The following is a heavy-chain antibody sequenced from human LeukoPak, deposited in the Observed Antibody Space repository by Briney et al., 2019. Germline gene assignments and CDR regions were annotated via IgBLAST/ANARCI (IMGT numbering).Heavy chain of an antibody. D-gene: IGHD1-26*01. CDR1: GFTFSSHA. V-gene: IGHV3-23*01. CDR2: ISTSGGNT. Sequence: GGSLRLSCAASGFTFSSHAMSWVRQAPGKGLEWVSAISTSGGNTYYADSVKGRFTISRDNSKNTLYLQMNCLRAEDTAVYYCAKEPYSGSQLLDYWGQGTLVTVSS. CDR3: AKEPYSGSQLLDY. J-gene: IGHJ4*02.